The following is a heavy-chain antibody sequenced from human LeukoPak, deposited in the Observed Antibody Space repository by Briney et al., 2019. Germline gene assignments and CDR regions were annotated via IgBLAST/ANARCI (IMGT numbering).Heavy chain of an antibody. CDR2: ISSSSSYI. CDR1: GFTFSSYS. CDR3: ARMRYSSGWRDFDY. Sequence: GGSLRLSCAASGFTFSSYSMNWVRQAPGKGLEWVSSISSSSSYIYYADSVKGRFTISRDNAKNSLYLQMNSLRAEDTAVYYCARMRYSSGWRDFDYRGQGTLVTVSP. D-gene: IGHD6-19*01. V-gene: IGHV3-21*01. J-gene: IGHJ4*02.